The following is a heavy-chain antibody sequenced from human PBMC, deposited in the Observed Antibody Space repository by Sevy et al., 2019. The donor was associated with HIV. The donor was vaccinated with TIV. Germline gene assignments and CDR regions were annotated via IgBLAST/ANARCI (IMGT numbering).Heavy chain of an antibody. CDR3: AKSYFITITCYDDDLSNSYYFYGLDV. D-gene: IGHD2-2*01. CDR1: GFIFSNYP. J-gene: IGHJ6*02. V-gene: IGHV3-23*01. CDR2: ISAGGTTT. Sequence: GGSLRLSCAASGFIFSNYPMSWVRHSPGKGLEWVSDISAGGTTTYYADSVEGRFTISRDNTKNTVSLQMNSLGAEDTAIYESAKSYFITITCYDDDLSNSYYFYGLDVWCQGISVTVSS.